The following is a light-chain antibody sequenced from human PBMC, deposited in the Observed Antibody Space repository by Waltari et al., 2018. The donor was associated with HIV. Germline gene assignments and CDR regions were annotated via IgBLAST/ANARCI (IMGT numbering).Light chain of an antibody. Sequence: DIQMTQSPSSVSASVGDRLTITCRASQDISNWLTWYQQKPGKAPKLLIYPASNLQSGVPSRFSGSGFGTDFTLTISSLQPEDCATYYCQQANNYPITLGQGTRLEIK. CDR3: QQANNYPIT. V-gene: IGKV1D-12*01. CDR2: PAS. J-gene: IGKJ5*01. CDR1: QDISNW.